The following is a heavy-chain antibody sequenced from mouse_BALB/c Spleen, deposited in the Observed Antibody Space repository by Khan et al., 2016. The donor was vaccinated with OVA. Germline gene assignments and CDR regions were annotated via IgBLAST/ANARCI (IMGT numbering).Heavy chain of an antibody. J-gene: IGHJ3*01. V-gene: IGHV1-85*01. CDR2: IFPGHGST. CDR3: ARLGYYGSSYGFAY. D-gene: IGHD1-1*01. CDR1: GYTFTSYD. Sequence: QVQLQQPGTELVKPGASVKLSCKASGYTFTSYDINWVRQRPEQGLEWIGWIFPGHGSTKYNEKFKGKATLTTDKSSSTAYMQLSRLTSEDSAVYFCARLGYYGSSYGFAYWGQGTLVTVSA.